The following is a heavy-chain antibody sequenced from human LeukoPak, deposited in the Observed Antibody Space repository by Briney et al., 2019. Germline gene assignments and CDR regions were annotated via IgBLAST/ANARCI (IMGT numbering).Heavy chain of an antibody. V-gene: IGHV3-33*01. Sequence: GGSLRLSCTASGFTFSSCGMHWVRQAPGQGLEWVAVIWSDGSKKYHADSVKGRFTISRDNTKNMLYLQMNSLRAEDTAIYYCVRVGTDSIGSYPDYWGQGTLVTVTS. D-gene: IGHD3-22*01. CDR3: VRVGTDSIGSYPDY. CDR2: IWSDGSKK. J-gene: IGHJ4*02. CDR1: GFTFSSCG.